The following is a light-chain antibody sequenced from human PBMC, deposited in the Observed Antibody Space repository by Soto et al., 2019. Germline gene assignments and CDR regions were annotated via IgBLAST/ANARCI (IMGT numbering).Light chain of an antibody. Sequence: EIVLTQSPGTLSLSPGERATLSCRASQSVSSSYLAWYQLKPGQAPRLLIYGASSRPTGIPDRFSGSGSGTDFTLTISRLEPEDFAVYYCQQYGSSPPYTFGQGTKLEIK. CDR2: GAS. CDR1: QSVSSSY. V-gene: IGKV3-20*01. CDR3: QQYGSSPPYT. J-gene: IGKJ2*01.